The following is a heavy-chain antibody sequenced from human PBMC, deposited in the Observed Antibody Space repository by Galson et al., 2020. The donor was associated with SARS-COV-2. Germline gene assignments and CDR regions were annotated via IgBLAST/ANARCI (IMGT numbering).Heavy chain of an antibody. CDR3: VRGEVQTLDY. V-gene: IGHV1-69*13. CDR1: GGTFRSSD. D-gene: IGHD3-16*01. CDR2: FIHVFHTA. Sequence: SVKVSCKASGGTFRSSDVNWVRQAPGQGLEWLGGFIHVFHTATYAQKFQGRVKITADEPTTTAYMELTSLRSDDTAVYFCVRGEVQTLDYWGQGTLVTVSS. J-gene: IGHJ4*02.